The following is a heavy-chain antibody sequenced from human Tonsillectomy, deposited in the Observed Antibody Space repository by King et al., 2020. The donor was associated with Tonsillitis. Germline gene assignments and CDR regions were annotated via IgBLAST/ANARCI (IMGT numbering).Heavy chain of an antibody. CDR1: GFTFSSYA. CDR2: ISYDGSNK. V-gene: IGHV3-30*04. D-gene: IGHD6-13*01. Sequence: VQLVESGGGVVQPGRSLRLSCAASGFTFSSYAMHWVRQAPGKGLEWVAVISYDGSNKYYADSVKGRFTISRDNSKNTLYLQMNSLRAEDTAVYYCARDRDSSSWSGGYYYYGMDVWGQGTTVTVSS. J-gene: IGHJ6*02. CDR3: ARDRDSSSWSGGYYYYGMDV.